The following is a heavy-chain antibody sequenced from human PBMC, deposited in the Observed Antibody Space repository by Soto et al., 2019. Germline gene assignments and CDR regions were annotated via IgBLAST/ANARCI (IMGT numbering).Heavy chain of an antibody. Sequence: PGGSLRLSCAASGFTFSSYAMHWVRQAPGKGLEWVAVISYDGSNKYYADSVKGRFTISRDNSKNTLYLQMNSLRAEDTAVYYCAREYYGDYGDYYGMDVWGQGTTVAV. CDR1: GFTFSSYA. CDR3: AREYYGDYGDYYGMDV. CDR2: ISYDGSNK. J-gene: IGHJ6*02. V-gene: IGHV3-30-3*01. D-gene: IGHD4-17*01.